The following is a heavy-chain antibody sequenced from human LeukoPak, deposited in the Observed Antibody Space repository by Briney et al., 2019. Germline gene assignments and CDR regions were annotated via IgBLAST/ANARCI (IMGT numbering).Heavy chain of an antibody. Sequence: ASVKVSCKASGGTFSSYAISWVRQAPGQGLEWMGGIIPIFGTANYAQKFQGRVTITADKSTSTAYMELSSLRSEDTAVYYCARTDCSGGSCYSQFDYWGQGTLVTVSS. D-gene: IGHD2-15*01. J-gene: IGHJ4*02. CDR1: GGTFSSYA. V-gene: IGHV1-69*06. CDR3: ARTDCSGGSCYSQFDY. CDR2: IIPIFGTA.